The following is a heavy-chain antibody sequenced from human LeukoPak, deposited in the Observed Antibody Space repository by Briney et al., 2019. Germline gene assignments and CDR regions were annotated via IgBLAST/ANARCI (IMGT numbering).Heavy chain of an antibody. CDR1: GGSISSGGYY. D-gene: IGHD3-9*01. V-gene: IGHV4-31*03. CDR2: IYYSGNT. Sequence: SETLSLTCTVSGGSISSGGYYWSWIRQHPGKGLEWIGYIYYSGNTDYNPSLKSRVTISVDTSKNQFSLKLSSVTAADTAVYYCARHEGYDVLTGYYTFNWYFDLWGRGTLVTVSS. J-gene: IGHJ2*01. CDR3: ARHEGYDVLTGYYTFNWYFDL.